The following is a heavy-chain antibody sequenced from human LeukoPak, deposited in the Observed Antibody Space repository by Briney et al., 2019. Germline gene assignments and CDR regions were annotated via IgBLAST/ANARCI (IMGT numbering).Heavy chain of an antibody. CDR2: ISESGGTT. V-gene: IGHV3-23*01. Sequence: GGSLRLSWAASGFTFSSYAMNWVRQAPGKGLEWVSSISESGGTTDYADSVKGRFTISRDNSKNTLYLQMNSLRAEDTAVYYCARQWLVNGWGQGTLVTVSS. J-gene: IGHJ4*02. D-gene: IGHD6-19*01. CDR3: ARQWLVNG. CDR1: GFTFSSYA.